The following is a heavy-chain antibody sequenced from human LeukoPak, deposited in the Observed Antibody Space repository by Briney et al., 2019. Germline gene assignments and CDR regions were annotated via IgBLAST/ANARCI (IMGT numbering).Heavy chain of an antibody. J-gene: IGHJ4*02. CDR2: INTRGNT. CDR3: ARVHTAYDF. Sequence: SETLSLTCTVSGDSINSGSYSWSWIRQPAGKGLEWIGRINTRGNTNYNASLKSRVTISVDTSKNQFSLNLTSVTAADTAVYYCARVHTAYDFWGQGTLVTVSS. CDR1: GDSINSGSYS. D-gene: IGHD5-18*01. V-gene: IGHV4-61*02.